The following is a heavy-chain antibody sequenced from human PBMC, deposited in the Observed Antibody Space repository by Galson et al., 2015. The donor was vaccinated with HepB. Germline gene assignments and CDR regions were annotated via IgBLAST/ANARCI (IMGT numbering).Heavy chain of an antibody. CDR3: AKDLMVRGVIPLLFDY. V-gene: IGHV3-43*01. Sequence: SLRLSCAASGFTFDDYTMHWVRQAPGKGLEWVSLISWDGGSTYYADSVKGRFTISRDNSKNSLYLQMNSLRTEDTALYYCAKDLMVRGVIPLLFDYWGQGTLVTVSS. J-gene: IGHJ4*02. D-gene: IGHD3-10*01. CDR1: GFTFDDYT. CDR2: ISWDGGST.